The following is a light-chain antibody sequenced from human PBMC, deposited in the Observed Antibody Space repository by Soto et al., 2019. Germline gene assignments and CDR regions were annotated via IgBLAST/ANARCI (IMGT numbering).Light chain of an antibody. CDR1: QDISNH. CDR3: QQYHNYPVT. CDR2: DAS. J-gene: IGKJ4*01. V-gene: IGKV1-16*02. Sequence: DIQMTQSPSSLSASVGDRVTITCRASQDISNHLAWFQQKPGKPPKSLIYDASSLPSGVPSKFSGSGSGTDFTLTISSLQPEDFATYYCQQYHNYPVTFGGGTKVEIK.